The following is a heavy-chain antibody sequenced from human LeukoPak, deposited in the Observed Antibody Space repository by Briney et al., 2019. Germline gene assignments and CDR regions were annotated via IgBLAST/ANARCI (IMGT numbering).Heavy chain of an antibody. J-gene: IGHJ4*02. CDR1: GFTFSSYS. CDR2: ISSSGSTI. CDR3: ARDGYSGYPTDY. Sequence: GGSLRLSCAASGFTFSSYSMNWVRQAPGKGLEWVSYISSSGSTIYYVDSVKGRFTISRDNAKNSLYLQKNSLRAEDTAVYYCARDGYSGYPTDYWGQGTLVTVSS. D-gene: IGHD5-12*01. V-gene: IGHV3-48*01.